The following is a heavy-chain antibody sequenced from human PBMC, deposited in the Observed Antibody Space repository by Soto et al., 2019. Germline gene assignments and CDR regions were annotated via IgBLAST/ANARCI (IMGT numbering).Heavy chain of an antibody. CDR3: ARDREAARPGWFDP. CDR1: GYTFSTFG. V-gene: IGHV1-18*04. CDR2: ISAYNGNT. Sequence: QVPLVQSGAEVKKPGASVKVSCKASGYTFSTFGINWVRQAPGQGPEWMGWISAYNGNTNYAQKFQGRVTMTTDTPTSTAYMELRSLTSDDTAVYYCARDREAARPGWFDPWGQGTLVTVSS. J-gene: IGHJ5*02. D-gene: IGHD6-6*01.